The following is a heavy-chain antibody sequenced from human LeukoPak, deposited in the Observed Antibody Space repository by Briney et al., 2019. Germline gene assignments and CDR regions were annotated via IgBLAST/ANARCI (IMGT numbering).Heavy chain of an antibody. CDR1: GFSFNNYG. J-gene: IGHJ4*02. V-gene: IGHV3-33*01. D-gene: IGHD3-10*01. CDR3: ARTYYYGSGSSN. CDR2: IWYDGSNK. Sequence: GALRLSCAVSGFSFNNYGMYWVRQAPGKGLEWVAFIWYDGSNKFYADSVKGRFTISRDNSKNTLYLQMNSLRAEDTAVYYCARTYYYGSGSSNWGQGTLVTVSS.